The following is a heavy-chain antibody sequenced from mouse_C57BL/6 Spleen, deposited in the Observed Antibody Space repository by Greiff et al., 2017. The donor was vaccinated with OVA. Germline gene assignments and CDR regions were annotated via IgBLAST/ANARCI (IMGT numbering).Heavy chain of an antibody. Sequence: VQLQQSGAALVRPGASVKLSCTASGFNIKDDYMHWVKQRPEQGLEWIGWIDPENGDTEYASKFQGKATITADTSSNTAYLQLSSLTSEDTAVYYCTPLGRGFAYWGQGTLVTVSA. CDR2: IDPENGDT. CDR1: GFNIKDDY. V-gene: IGHV14-4*01. CDR3: TPLGRGFAY. J-gene: IGHJ3*01. D-gene: IGHD4-1*01.